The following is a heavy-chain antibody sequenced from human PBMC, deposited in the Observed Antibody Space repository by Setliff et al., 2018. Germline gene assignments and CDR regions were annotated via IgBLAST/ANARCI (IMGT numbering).Heavy chain of an antibody. D-gene: IGHD3-10*01. Sequence: PGGSLRLSCAASGFTVSSNEMSWVRQAPGKGLEWVSSISGGSTYYADSRKGRFTISRDNSKNTLYLQMSSLRAEDTAVYYCVKTHWDTWIRGAFDIWGQGTVVTVSS. CDR2: ISGGST. CDR1: GFTVSSNE. J-gene: IGHJ3*02. V-gene: IGHV3-66*01. CDR3: VKTHWDTWIRGAFDI.